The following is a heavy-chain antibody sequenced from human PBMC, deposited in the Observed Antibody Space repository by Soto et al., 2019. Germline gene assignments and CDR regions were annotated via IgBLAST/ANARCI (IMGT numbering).Heavy chain of an antibody. D-gene: IGHD5-12*01. V-gene: IGHV1-69*02. CDR3: ARGAMVATIDY. CDR2: IIPILGIA. J-gene: IGHJ4*02. Sequence: QVQLVQSGAEVKKPGSSVKVSCKASGGTFSSYTISWVRQAPGQGLEWMGRIIPILGIANYAQKFQGRVTITAXXXXSTAXXXXXXXXSXDTAVYYCARGAMVATIDYWGQGTLVTVSS. CDR1: GGTFSSYT.